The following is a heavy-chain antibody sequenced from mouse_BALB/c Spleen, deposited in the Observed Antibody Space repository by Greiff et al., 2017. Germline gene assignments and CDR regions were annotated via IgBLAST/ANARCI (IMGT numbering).Heavy chain of an antibody. CDR3: ARGGDYYGSSYVYWYFDV. J-gene: IGHJ1*01. CDR2: IWAGGST. D-gene: IGHD1-1*01. CDR1: GFSLTSYG. V-gene: IGHV2-9*02. Sequence: VQVVESGPGLVAPSQSLSITCTVSGFSLTSYGVHWVRQPPGKGLEWLGVIWAGGSTNYNSALMSRLSISKDNSKSQVFLKMNSLQTDDTAMYYCARGGDYYGSSYVYWYFDVWGAGTTVTVSS.